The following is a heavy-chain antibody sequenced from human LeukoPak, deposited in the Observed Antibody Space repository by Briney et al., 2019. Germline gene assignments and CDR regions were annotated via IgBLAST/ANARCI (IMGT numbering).Heavy chain of an antibody. D-gene: IGHD6-13*01. V-gene: IGHV4-39*07. CDR3: ARGHDGLPYSSRDAFDI. J-gene: IGHJ3*02. CDR1: GGSISSSSYY. CDR2: IYYSGST. Sequence: SETLSLTCTVSGGSISSSSYYWGWIRQPPGKGLEWIGSIYYSGSTYYNPSLKSRVTISVDTSKNQFSLKLSSVTAADTAVYYCARGHDGLPYSSRDAFDIWGQGTMVTVSS.